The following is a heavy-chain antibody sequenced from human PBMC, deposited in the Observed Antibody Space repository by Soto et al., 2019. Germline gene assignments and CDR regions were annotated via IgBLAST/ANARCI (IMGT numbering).Heavy chain of an antibody. V-gene: IGHV1-69*01. CDR1: GGTFSSYA. Sequence: QVQLVQSVAEVKKPGSSVKVSCKASGGTFSSYAISWVRQAPGQGLEWMGGIIPIFGTANYAQKFQGRVTITADESTSTAYMELSSLRSEDTAVYYCARESLQEQWLMYYFDYWGQGTLVTVSS. D-gene: IGHD6-19*01. CDR2: IIPIFGTA. J-gene: IGHJ4*02. CDR3: ARESLQEQWLMYYFDY.